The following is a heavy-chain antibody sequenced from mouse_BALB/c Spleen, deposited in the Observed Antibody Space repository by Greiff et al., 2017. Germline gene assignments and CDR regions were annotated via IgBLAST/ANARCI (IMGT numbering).Heavy chain of an antibody. D-gene: IGHD2-4*01. V-gene: IGHV5-6-4*01. CDR3: TRYDYGLDY. CDR1: GFTFSSYT. CDR2: ISSGGSYT. Sequence: EVHLVESGGGLVKPGGSLKLSCAASGFTFSSYTMSWVRQTPEKRLEWVATISSGGSYTYYPDSVKGRFTISRDNAKNTLYLQMSSLKSEDTAMYYCTRYDYGLDYWGQGTTLTVSS. J-gene: IGHJ2*01.